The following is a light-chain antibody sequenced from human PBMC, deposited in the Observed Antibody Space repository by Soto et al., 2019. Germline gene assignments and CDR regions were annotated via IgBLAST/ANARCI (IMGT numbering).Light chain of an antibody. Sequence: EIVMTQSPATLSVSPGERATLSCRASQSVSSNLAWYQQKPGQAPRLLIYGTSTGATGIPDRFSGSGSGTELTLTINSLQPEDFAVYYCQQYNNWPVTFGQGTKV. J-gene: IGKJ1*01. CDR3: QQYNNWPVT. CDR2: GTS. CDR1: QSVSSN. V-gene: IGKV3-15*01.